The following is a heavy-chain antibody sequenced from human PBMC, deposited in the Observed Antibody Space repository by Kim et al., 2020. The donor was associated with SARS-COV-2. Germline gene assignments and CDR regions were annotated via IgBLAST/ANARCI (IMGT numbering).Heavy chain of an antibody. J-gene: IGHJ5*02. CDR2: IYSTGLT. Sequence: SETLSLIYNVSGDSISSSVYYWGWIRQPPGQGLEWLGSIYSTGLTLYNPSLKSRLTMSVDTSKNQFFLNVKSVTAAATGFYYSARPPYSTVYAGRGWFHP. CDR3: ARPPYSTVYAGRGWFHP. CDR1: GDSISSSVYY. D-gene: IGHD6-25*01. V-gene: IGHV4-39*07.